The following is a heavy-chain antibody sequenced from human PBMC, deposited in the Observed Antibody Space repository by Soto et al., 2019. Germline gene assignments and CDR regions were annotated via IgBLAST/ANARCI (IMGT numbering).Heavy chain of an antibody. Sequence: PGGSLRLSCAASGFTFSSYGMHWVRQAPGKGLEWVAVIWYDGSNKYYADSVKGRFTISRDNSKNTLYLQMNSLRAEDTAVYYCARPMTTQAFDIWGQGTMVTVSS. CDR2: IWYDGSNK. CDR3: ARPMTTQAFDI. V-gene: IGHV3-33*01. J-gene: IGHJ3*02. D-gene: IGHD4-17*01. CDR1: GFTFSSYG.